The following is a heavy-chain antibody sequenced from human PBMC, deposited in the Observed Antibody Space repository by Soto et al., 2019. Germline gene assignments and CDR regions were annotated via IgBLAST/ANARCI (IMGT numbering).Heavy chain of an antibody. D-gene: IGHD3-10*01. CDR2: INAGNGNT. J-gene: IGHJ5*02. CDR1: GYTFTSYA. V-gene: IGHV1-3*01. CDR3: ARGTTPYGSGSYSHNWFDP. Sequence: GASVKVSCKASGYTFTSYAMHWVRQAPGQRLEWMGWINAGNGNTKYSQKFQGRVTITRDTSASTAYMELSSLRSEDTAVYYCARGTTPYGSGSYSHNWFDPWGQGTLVTVSS.